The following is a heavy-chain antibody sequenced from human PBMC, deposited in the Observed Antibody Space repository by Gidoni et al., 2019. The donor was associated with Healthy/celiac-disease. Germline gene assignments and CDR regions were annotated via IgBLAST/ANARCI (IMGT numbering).Heavy chain of an antibody. V-gene: IGHV4-34*01. CDR3: ARGRYHDSSGFPY. Sequence: QGQLQQWGAGLLKPSETLSLTCAMSGPSFSGYYWSWIRQSPGRGLEWIADITHTGSTNYKPSLRSRVTISVDASKNQFSLQLRSVTAADTAVYYCARGRYHDSSGFPYWGQGTLVTVSS. D-gene: IGHD3-22*01. J-gene: IGHJ4*02. CDR1: GPSFSGYY. CDR2: ITHTGST.